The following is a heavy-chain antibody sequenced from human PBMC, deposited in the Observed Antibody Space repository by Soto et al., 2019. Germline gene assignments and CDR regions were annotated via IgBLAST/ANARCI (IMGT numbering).Heavy chain of an antibody. D-gene: IGHD2-8*01. CDR2: INHSGST. CDR1: GGSFSGYY. V-gene: IGHV4-34*01. Sequence: SETLSLTCAVYGGSFSGYYWSWIRQPPGKGLEWIGEINHSGSTNYNPSLKSRVTISVDTSKNQFSLKLSSVTAADTAVYYCARVCYRVIRCTNGVCCYGMDVWGQGTTVTVSS. J-gene: IGHJ6*02. CDR3: ARVCYRVIRCTNGVCCYGMDV.